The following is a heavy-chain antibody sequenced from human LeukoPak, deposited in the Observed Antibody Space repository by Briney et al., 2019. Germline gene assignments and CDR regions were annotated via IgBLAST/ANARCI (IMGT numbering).Heavy chain of an antibody. CDR3: ARGMGDSSSWYPFDY. CDR2: IYHSGST. CDR1: GGSISSSNW. V-gene: IGHV4-4*02. J-gene: IGHJ4*02. Sequence: SETLSLTCAVSGGSISSSNWWSWVRQPPGKGLEWIGEIYHSGSTNYNPSLKSRVTISVDKSKNQFSLKLSSVTAADTAVYYCARGMGDSSSWYPFDYWGQGTLVTVSS. D-gene: IGHD6-13*01.